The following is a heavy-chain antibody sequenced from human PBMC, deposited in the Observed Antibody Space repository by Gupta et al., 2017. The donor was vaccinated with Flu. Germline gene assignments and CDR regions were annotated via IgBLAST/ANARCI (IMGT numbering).Heavy chain of an antibody. CDR1: GFLFSDAW. Sequence: EVQLVESGGGLVKPGGSLRLSCAASGFLFSDAWMNWVRQAPGKGLEWVGRLKSHTDGGTTDYAAPVKGRFTISRDDSKNTLFLQMRSLKTEDTAVYFCTTDSSGGITFDIWGQGTMVTVSS. V-gene: IGHV3-15*01. CDR2: LKSHTDGGTT. D-gene: IGHD3-16*01. CDR3: TTDSSGGITFDI. J-gene: IGHJ3*02.